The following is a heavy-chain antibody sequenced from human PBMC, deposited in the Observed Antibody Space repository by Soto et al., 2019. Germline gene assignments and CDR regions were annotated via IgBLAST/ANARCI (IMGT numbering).Heavy chain of an antibody. V-gene: IGHV4-4*07. CDR2: IHSSGNV. J-gene: IGHJ4*02. D-gene: IGHD3-10*01. Sequence: SETLSLTCSVSGASVSSYYWSWFRQPVGKGLEWIGRIHSSGNVSYNPSLESRVTMSLDTSKNQFSLRLSSLTAADTALYLCARDVGKNYWGQGTRVTVSS. CDR3: ARDVGKNY. CDR1: GASVSSYY.